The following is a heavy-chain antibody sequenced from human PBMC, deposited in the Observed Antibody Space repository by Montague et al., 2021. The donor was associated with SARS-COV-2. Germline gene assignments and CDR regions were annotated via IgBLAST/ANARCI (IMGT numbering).Heavy chain of an antibody. D-gene: IGHD6-19*01. CDR1: GDSINTYY. J-gene: IGHJ6*02. V-gene: IGHV4-4*07. CDR3: ARDSRTSGWGYWYHGLGV. CDR2: IYTSAGT. Sequence: SETLSLTCVVSGDSINTYYWSWFRHLAAERREGIGRIYTSAGTNHSQPPNSRVTILVDTSRCHLSLELTSVTAADTAVYYCARDSRTSGWGYWYHGLGVWGQGTTVIVSS.